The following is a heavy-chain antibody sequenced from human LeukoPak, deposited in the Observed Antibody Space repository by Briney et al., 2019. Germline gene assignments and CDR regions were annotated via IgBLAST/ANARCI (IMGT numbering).Heavy chain of an antibody. J-gene: IGHJ4*02. CDR1: GVSISSYY. CDR3: ASESSGWYGNY. CDR2: VDYSGSA. V-gene: IGHV4-59*01. Sequence: PSETLSLTCPVSGVSISSYYWSWIRQTPGKGLEWIGFVDYSGSANYNPSLKSRVTISVDTSKTQFSLKLSSVTAADTAVYYCASESSGWYGNYWGQGTLVTVSS. D-gene: IGHD6-19*01.